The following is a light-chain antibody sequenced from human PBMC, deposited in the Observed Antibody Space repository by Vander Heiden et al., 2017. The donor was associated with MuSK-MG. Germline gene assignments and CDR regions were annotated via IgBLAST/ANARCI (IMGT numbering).Light chain of an antibody. Sequence: QSVLTQPPSASGTPGQRVTISCSGSSSNIGSNTVNWYQQLPGTAPKLLIYSSNQRPSGVPDRFSGSKSGTSASLAISGLQSEDEADYYCAAWDDSLNGQVVFGGGTKL. V-gene: IGLV1-44*01. CDR1: SSNIGSNT. J-gene: IGLJ2*01. CDR2: SSN. CDR3: AAWDDSLNGQVV.